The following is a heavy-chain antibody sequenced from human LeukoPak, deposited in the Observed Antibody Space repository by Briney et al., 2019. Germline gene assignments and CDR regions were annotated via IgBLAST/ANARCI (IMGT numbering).Heavy chain of an antibody. Sequence: SVKVSCKASGGTFSSYDISWVRQAPGQGLEWMGRIIPILGIANYAQKFQGRVTITADKSTSTAYMELSSLRSEDTAVYYCASFGGVVVVVAATPLYYYYYMDVWGKGTTVTVSS. CDR2: IIPILGIA. V-gene: IGHV1-69*04. D-gene: IGHD2-15*01. CDR1: GGTFSSYD. J-gene: IGHJ6*03. CDR3: ASFGGVVVVVAATPLYYYYYMDV.